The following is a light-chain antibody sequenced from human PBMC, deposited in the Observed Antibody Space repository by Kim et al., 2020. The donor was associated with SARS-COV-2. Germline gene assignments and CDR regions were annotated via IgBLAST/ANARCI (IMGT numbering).Light chain of an antibody. CDR2: RAS. V-gene: IGKV3-15*01. CDR3: QQYSKWPRT. CDR1: QTVDRN. Sequence: EIVMTQSPATLSVSPGERATLSCRASQTVDRNLAWYQQKGGQPPSLLIYRASTRATDIPDRFSGSGSGTEFTLTIRSLQSEDYGEYYCQQYSKWPRTFGGGTKVDIK. J-gene: IGKJ4*01.